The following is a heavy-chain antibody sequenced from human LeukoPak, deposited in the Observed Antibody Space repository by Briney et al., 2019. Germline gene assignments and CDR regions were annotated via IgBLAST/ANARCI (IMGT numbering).Heavy chain of an antibody. CDR3: AREDIYSINYDILTGPFDP. CDR2: INPNSGGT. CDR1: GYTFTGYY. Sequence: ASVKVSCKASGYTFTGYYMHWVRQAPGQGLEWMGWINPNSGGTNYAQKFQGRVTMTRDTSISTAYMELSRLRSDDTAVYYCAREDIYSINYDILTGPFDPWGQGTLVTVSS. V-gene: IGHV1-2*02. J-gene: IGHJ5*02. D-gene: IGHD3-9*01.